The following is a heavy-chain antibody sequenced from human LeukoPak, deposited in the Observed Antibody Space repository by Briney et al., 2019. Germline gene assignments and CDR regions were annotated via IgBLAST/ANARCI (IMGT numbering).Heavy chain of an antibody. CDR3: ASLHYDFWSGYSPFDY. Sequence: SETLSLTCTVSGGSISSSYWSWIRQPPGKGLQWIGYIYYSGSTNYNPSLKSRVTISVDTSKNQFSLKLSSVTVADTAVYYCASLHYDFWSGYSPFDYWGQGTLVTVSS. V-gene: IGHV4-59*01. D-gene: IGHD3-3*01. CDR2: IYYSGST. J-gene: IGHJ4*02. CDR1: GGSISSSY.